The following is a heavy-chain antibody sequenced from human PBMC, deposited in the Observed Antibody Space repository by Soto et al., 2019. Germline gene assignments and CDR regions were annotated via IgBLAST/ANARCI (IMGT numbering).Heavy chain of an antibody. Sequence: SETLSLTCAVSGGSISGGGFSWSWIQQAPGKGLEWIGYIYHRGSTYYNPSLKSRVTISVDRSKNQFSLKMTSVTAADTAVYYCARATYFDSSGYHSYYFDYWGRGTLVTVSS. D-gene: IGHD3-22*01. CDR1: GGSISGGGFS. CDR2: IYHRGST. J-gene: IGHJ4*02. CDR3: ARATYFDSSGYHSYYFDY. V-gene: IGHV4-30-2*01.